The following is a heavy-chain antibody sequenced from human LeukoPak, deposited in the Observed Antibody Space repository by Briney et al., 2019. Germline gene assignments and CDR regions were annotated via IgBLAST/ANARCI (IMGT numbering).Heavy chain of an antibody. CDR2: IWYDGSNK. CDR1: GFTFSSYG. V-gene: IGHV3-33*01. J-gene: IGHJ3*02. CDR3: AREDAAPDAFDI. Sequence: GRSLRLSCAASGFTFSSYGMHWVRQAPGKGLEWVAVIWYDGSNKYYADSVKGRFTISRDNSKNTLYLQMNSLRAEDTAVYYWAREDAAPDAFDIWGQGTMVTVSS. D-gene: IGHD6-6*01.